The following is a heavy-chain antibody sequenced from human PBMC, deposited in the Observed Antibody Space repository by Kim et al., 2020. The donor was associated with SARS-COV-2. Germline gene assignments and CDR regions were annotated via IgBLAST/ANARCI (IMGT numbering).Heavy chain of an antibody. J-gene: IGHJ4*02. Sequence: GGSLRLSCAASGFTFSNYAMSWVRQAPGSGLEWVSTISGAGTSAYYADSVKGRFTISRDNSKNTLYLQMNRLRAEDTAVFFCAKAPSMVRELFDYWGQGTLVTVSS. CDR1: GFTFSNYA. CDR3: AKAPSMVRELFDY. D-gene: IGHD3-10*01. V-gene: IGHV3-23*01. CDR2: ISGAGTSA.